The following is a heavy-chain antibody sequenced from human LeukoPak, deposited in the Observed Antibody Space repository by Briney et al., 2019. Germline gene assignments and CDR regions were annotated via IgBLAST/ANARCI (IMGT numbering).Heavy chain of an antibody. CDR2: ISGSGGST. D-gene: IGHD6-13*01. Sequence: GGSLRLSCAASGFTVSSNYMSWVRQAPGKGLEWVSAISGSGGSTYYADSVKGRFTISRDNSKNTLYLQMNSLRAEDTAVYYCAKDSRLSSSWMSVSDYWGQGTLVTVSS. CDR1: GFTVSSNY. CDR3: AKDSRLSSSWMSVSDY. V-gene: IGHV3-23*01. J-gene: IGHJ4*02.